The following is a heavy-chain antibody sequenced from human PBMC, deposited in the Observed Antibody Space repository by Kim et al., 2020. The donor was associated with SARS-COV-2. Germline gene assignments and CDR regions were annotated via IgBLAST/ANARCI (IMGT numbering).Heavy chain of an antibody. CDR3: ARAGVYGDYVGWYFDL. J-gene: IGHJ2*01. V-gene: IGHV1-46*01. D-gene: IGHD4-17*01. Sequence: KFQGRVTMTRDTSTSTVYMELSSLRSEDTAVYYCARAGVYGDYVGWYFDLWGRGTLVTVSS.